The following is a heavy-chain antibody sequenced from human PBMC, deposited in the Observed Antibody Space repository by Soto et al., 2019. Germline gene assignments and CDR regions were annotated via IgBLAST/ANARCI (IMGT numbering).Heavy chain of an antibody. V-gene: IGHV4-59*08. CDR1: GGSISSYY. D-gene: IGHD2-21*02. Sequence: QVQLQESGPGLVKPSETLSLTCTVSGGSISSYYWSWIRQPPGKGLEWIGYIYNSGSTNYNPSLKSRVTISVDTSKNQVSLRLTSVTAADTAVYYCSRPNGGDYAFDIWGRGTMVTVSS. CDR2: IYNSGST. J-gene: IGHJ3*02. CDR3: SRPNGGDYAFDI.